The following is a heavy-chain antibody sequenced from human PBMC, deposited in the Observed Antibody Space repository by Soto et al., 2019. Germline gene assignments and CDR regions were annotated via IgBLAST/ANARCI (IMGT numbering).Heavy chain of an antibody. CDR2: INHSGST. CDR3: ARRWGYSSSWYAGPSYFDY. Sequence: SETLSLTCAVYGGSFSGYYWSWIRQPPGKGLEWIGEINHSGSTNYNPSLKSRVTISVDTSKNQFSLKLSSVTAADTAVYYCARRWGYSSSWYAGPSYFDYWGQGTLVTVSS. CDR1: GGSFSGYY. J-gene: IGHJ4*02. D-gene: IGHD6-13*01. V-gene: IGHV4-34*01.